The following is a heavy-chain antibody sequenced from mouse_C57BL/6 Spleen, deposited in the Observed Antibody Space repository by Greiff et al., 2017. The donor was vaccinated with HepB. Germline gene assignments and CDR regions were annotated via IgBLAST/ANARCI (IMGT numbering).Heavy chain of an antibody. Sequence: QVQLQQSGAELVRPGASVTLSCKASGYTFTDYEMHWVKQTPVHGLEWIGAIDPETGGTAYNQKFKGKAILTADKSSSTAYMELRSLTSEDSAVYYCTKGSNYVGWFAYWGQGTLVTVSA. CDR1: GYTFTDYE. J-gene: IGHJ3*01. V-gene: IGHV1-15*01. CDR3: TKGSNYVGWFAY. CDR2: IDPETGGT. D-gene: IGHD2-5*01.